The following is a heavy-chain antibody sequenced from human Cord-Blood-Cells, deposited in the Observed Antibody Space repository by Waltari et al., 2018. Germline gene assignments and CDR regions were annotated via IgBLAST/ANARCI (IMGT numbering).Heavy chain of an antibody. D-gene: IGHD6-13*01. V-gene: IGHV4-34*01. J-gene: IGHJ5*02. CDR1: GGSFSGYY. CDR2: INHSGST. CDR3: AGGSSSWYNWFDP. Sequence: QVQLQQWGAGLLKPSETLSRTCAVYGGSFSGYYWSWIRQPPGKGLEWIGEINHSGSTNYNPSLKSRVTISVDTSKNQFSLKLSSVTAADTAVYYCAGGSSSWYNWFDPWGQGTLVTVSS.